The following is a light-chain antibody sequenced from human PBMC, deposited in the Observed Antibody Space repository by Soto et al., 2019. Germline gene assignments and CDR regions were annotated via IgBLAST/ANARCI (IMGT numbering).Light chain of an antibody. Sequence: LVSSQAPDALSVSPGEGATPSCQANQSVSSKLAWYQQKPGQAPRLLIHGASTRATGIPERFSGSGSGTEFTLTISSLQSEDFAVYYCQQYTNWPKTFGQGTKVDVK. J-gene: IGKJ1*01. CDR2: GAS. V-gene: IGKV3D-15*01. CDR1: QSVSSK. CDR3: QQYTNWPKT.